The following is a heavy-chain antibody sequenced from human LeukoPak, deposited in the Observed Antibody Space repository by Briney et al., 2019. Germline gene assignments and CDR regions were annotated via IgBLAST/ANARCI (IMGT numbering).Heavy chain of an antibody. J-gene: IGHJ4*02. Sequence: GGSLRLSCAASGFTFSHYAMHWVRQAPGRGLEWVAVISYDGSNKYYADSVKGRFTISRDNSKNTLYLQMNSLRAEDTAVYYCARDGDYSFDYWGQGTLVTVSS. CDR3: ARDGDYSFDY. CDR1: GFTFSHYA. D-gene: IGHD4-11*01. CDR2: ISYDGSNK. V-gene: IGHV3-30*04.